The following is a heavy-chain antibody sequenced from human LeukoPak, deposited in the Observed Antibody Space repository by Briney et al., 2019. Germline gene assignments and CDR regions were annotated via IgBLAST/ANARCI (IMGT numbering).Heavy chain of an antibody. CDR1: GGTFSSYA. V-gene: IGHV1-69*05. D-gene: IGHD6-13*01. Sequence: ASVKVSCKASGGTFSSYAISWVRQAPGQGLERMGGIIPIFGTANYAQKFQGRVTITTDESTSTAYMELSSLRSEDTAVYYCARESLEQQLPHSSGFDPWGQGTLVTVSS. CDR3: ARESLEQQLPHSSGFDP. CDR2: IIPIFGTA. J-gene: IGHJ5*02.